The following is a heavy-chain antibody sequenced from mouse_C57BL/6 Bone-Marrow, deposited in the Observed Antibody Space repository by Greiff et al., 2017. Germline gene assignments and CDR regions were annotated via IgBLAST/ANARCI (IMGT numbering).Heavy chain of an antibody. CDR3: ARGSYDPLFAY. Sequence: EVQLQQSGPELVKPGASVKISCKASGYTFTDYYMNWVKQSHGKSLEWIGDINPNNGGTSYNQKFKGKATLTVDKSSSTAYMELRSLTSEDSAVYYCARGSYDPLFAYWGQGTLVTVSA. CDR1: GYTFTDYY. CDR2: INPNNGGT. V-gene: IGHV1-26*01. D-gene: IGHD2-3*01. J-gene: IGHJ3*01.